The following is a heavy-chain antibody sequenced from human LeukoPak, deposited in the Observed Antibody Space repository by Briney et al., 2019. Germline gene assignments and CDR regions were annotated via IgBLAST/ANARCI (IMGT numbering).Heavy chain of an antibody. V-gene: IGHV4-34*01. CDR3: ARAQTPIVVVPAAPKYYYYYYYMDV. CDR1: GGSFSGYY. D-gene: IGHD2-2*01. CDR2: INHSGST. Sequence: SETLSLTCAVYGGSFSGYYWSWIRQPPGKGLEWIGEINHSGSTDYNPSLKSRVTISVDTSKNQFSLKLSSVTAADTAVYYCARAQTPIVVVPAAPKYYYYYYYMDVWGKGTTVTVSS. J-gene: IGHJ6*03.